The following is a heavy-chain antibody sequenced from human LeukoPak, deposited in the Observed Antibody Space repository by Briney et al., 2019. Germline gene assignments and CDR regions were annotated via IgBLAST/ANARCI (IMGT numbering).Heavy chain of an antibody. V-gene: IGHV1-69*13. CDR3: ASGGSGSSTDYYYYYYMDV. J-gene: IGHJ6*03. Sequence: SVKVSCKASGGTFSTYAISWVRQAPGQGLEWMGGIIPIFGTANYAQKFQGRVTITADESTSTAYMELSSLRSEDTAVYYCASGGSGSSTDYYYYYYMDVWGKGTTVTISS. CDR1: GGTFSTYA. D-gene: IGHD3-10*01. CDR2: IIPIFGTA.